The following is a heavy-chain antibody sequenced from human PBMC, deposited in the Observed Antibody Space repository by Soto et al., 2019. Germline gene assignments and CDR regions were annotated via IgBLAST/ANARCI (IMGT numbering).Heavy chain of an antibody. CDR1: GGTFSSYA. D-gene: IGHD1-1*01. CDR2: TIPIFGTA. J-gene: IGHJ6*02. Sequence: QVQLVQSGAEVKKPGSSVKVSCKASGGTFSSYAISWVRQAPGQGLEWMGGTIPIFGTANYAQKFQGRVTITADKSTSTAYMELSSLRSEDTAVYYCARIGAVQLERLGYGMDVWGQGTTVTVSS. V-gene: IGHV1-69*06. CDR3: ARIGAVQLERLGYGMDV.